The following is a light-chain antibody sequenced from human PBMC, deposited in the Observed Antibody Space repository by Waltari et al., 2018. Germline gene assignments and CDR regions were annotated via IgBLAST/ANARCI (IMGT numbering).Light chain of an antibody. CDR2: GNN. Sequence: QSVLTQPPSMSGAPGQSVTISCTGSRSNIGAGHDVHWYQVFPGTAPKLPIYGNNNRPSGVPDRFSGSKSDTSAALAIGGLQAEDEADYYCQSFDIRLSGGVVFGGGTKVTVL. V-gene: IGLV1-40*01. J-gene: IGLJ3*02. CDR1: RSNIGAGHD. CDR3: QSFDIRLSGGVV.